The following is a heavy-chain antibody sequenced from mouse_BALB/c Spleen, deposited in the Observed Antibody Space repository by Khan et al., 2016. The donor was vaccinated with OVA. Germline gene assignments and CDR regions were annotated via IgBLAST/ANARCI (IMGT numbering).Heavy chain of an antibody. CDR2: INPYNDVS. J-gene: IGHJ2*01. CDR1: GYSFTDYT. V-gene: IGHV1-18*01. CDR3: TRGNWDS. Sequence: VRLQQSGPELVKPGGSMKISCKASGYSFTDYTMNWVKQSHGKNLEWIGLINPYNDVSIYNQKFKGKATLTVDKSSSTTYMELLSLTSEDSAIXYCTRGNWDSWGQGTTLTVSS.